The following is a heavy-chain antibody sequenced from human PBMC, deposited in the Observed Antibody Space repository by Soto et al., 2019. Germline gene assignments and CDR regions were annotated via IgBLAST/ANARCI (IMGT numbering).Heavy chain of an antibody. CDR3: ARAVYGGDSGSWYLDL. D-gene: IGHD2-21*02. Sequence: QVQLVQSGPELKKPGASVNVSCKASGYTFTTYSIAWVRQVPGHGPEWMGWISAYNGNTNYIQRRQGRITMTRDTSTTTSHMQLRGLRPDDTAVYYCARAVYGGDSGSWYLDLWGRGTLVTVSS. J-gene: IGHJ2*01. V-gene: IGHV1-18*01. CDR2: ISAYNGNT. CDR1: GYTFTTYS.